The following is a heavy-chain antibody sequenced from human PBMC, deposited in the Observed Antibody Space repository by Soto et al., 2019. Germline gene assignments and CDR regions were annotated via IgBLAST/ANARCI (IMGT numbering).Heavy chain of an antibody. D-gene: IGHD3-10*01. V-gene: IGHV3-21*01. J-gene: IGHJ3*01. CDR3: ARDRAQTTNAFDF. Sequence: EEQLVESGGGLVKPGGSLRLSCAASGFIFRTYSMSWVRQAPGKGLEWVSSISSSGTYIFYTDSVKGRFTISRDNAKNSLYLQMNSLRAEDTPVYYCARDRAQTTNAFDFWGQGTLVTVSS. CDR2: ISSSGTYI. CDR1: GFIFRTYS.